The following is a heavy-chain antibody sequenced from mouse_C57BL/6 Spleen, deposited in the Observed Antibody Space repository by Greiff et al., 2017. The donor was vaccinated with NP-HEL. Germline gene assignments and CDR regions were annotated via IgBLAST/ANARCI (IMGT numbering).Heavy chain of an antibody. J-gene: IGHJ4*01. CDR3: ARGHDCYPYARDH. CDR1: GYTFTSYW. V-gene: IGHV1-61*01. D-gene: IGHD2-3*01. CDR2: IYPSDSET. Sequence: QVQLQQPGAELVRPGSSVKLSCKASGYTFTSYWMDWVKQRPGQGLEWIGNIYPSDSETHYNQKFKDKATLTVDKSSSTAYMQLSSLTSEDSAVYYWARGHDCYPYARDHWGQGTSVTVSS.